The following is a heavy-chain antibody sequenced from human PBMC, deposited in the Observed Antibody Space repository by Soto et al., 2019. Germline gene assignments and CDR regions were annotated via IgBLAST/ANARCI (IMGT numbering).Heavy chain of an antibody. D-gene: IGHD2-15*01. J-gene: IGHJ3*01. CDR3: ASHRRNSWVDVLDAFHV. V-gene: IGHV4-39*01. Sequence: NPSETLSLTCSVSGGSVSSTISYWGWLRQSPGKGLEWIGSVYYSGNTYLNPSLKSRVTISVDTSKNQFSLKLRSVTAADTAVYYCASHRRNSWVDVLDAFHVWGQGTMVTVSS. CDR2: VYYSGNT. CDR1: GGSVSSTISY.